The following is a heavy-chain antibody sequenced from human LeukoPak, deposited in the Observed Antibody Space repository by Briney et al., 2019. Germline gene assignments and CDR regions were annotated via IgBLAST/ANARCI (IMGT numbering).Heavy chain of an antibody. V-gene: IGHV1-24*01. J-gene: IGHJ6*02. CDR1: GYTLTELS. CDR3: ARAEDPALVNVGDYYYYGMDV. Sequence: WASVKVSCKVSGYTLTELSMHWVRQAPGKGLEWMGGFDPEDGETIYAQKFQGRVTMTTDASTSTAYMELRSLRSDDTAVYYCARAEDPALVNVGDYYYYGMDVWGQGTTVTVSS. D-gene: IGHD5-18*01. CDR2: FDPEDGET.